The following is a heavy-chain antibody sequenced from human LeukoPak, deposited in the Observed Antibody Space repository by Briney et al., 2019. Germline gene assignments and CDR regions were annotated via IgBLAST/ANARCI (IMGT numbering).Heavy chain of an antibody. J-gene: IGHJ4*02. V-gene: IGHV4-34*01. CDR2: INHSGST. Sequence: SETLSLTCAVYGGSFSGYYWSWIRQPPGKGLEWIGEINHSGSTNYNPSLKGRVTISVDTSKNQFSLKLSSVTAADTAVYYCARGLVRRPFDYWGQGTLVTVSS. CDR1: GGSFSGYY. CDR3: ARGLVRRPFDY.